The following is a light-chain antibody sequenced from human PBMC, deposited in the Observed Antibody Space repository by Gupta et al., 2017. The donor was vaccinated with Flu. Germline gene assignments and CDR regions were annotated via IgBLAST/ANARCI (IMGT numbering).Light chain of an antibody. CDR3: QQCYSTPCT. CDR1: QSISSY. J-gene: IGKJ5*01. Sequence: IKMSQPPTTLSASVGDRVTITCRASQSISSYLNWYQQKPGKAPKLLIYAASSLQSGVPSRFSGSGSGTDFTLTISSLQPEDFATYYCQQCYSTPCTFGQGTQLEIK. V-gene: IGKV1-39*01. CDR2: AAS.